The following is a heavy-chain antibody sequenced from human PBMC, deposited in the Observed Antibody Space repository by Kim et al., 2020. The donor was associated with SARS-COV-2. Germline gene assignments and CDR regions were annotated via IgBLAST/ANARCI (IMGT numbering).Heavy chain of an antibody. Sequence: STDYNPSLKSRMTISVDTSKNQFSLKLSSVTAADTAVYYCARDVEAFDIWGQGTMVTVSS. CDR3: ARDVEAFDI. V-gene: IGHV4-31*02. CDR2: ST. J-gene: IGHJ3*02.